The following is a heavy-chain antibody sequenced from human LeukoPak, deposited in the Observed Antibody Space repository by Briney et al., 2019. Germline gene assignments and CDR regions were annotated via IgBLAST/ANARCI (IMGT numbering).Heavy chain of an antibody. V-gene: IGHV3-23*01. CDR2: ISGSGGST. D-gene: IGHD5-12*01. J-gene: IGHJ4*02. CDR1: GFTFSSYA. Sequence: PGGSLRLSCAASGFTFSSYAMSWVRQAPGKGLEWVSAISGSGGSTYYADSVKGRFTISRDNSKNTLYLQMNSLRAEDTAVYYCAKDVGHSGYDGWPWAIDYWGQGTLVTVSS. CDR3: AKDVGHSGYDGWPWAIDY.